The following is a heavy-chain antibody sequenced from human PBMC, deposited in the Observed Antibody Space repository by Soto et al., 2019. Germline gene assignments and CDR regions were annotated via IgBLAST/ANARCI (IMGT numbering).Heavy chain of an antibody. CDR1: GFSFSDSW. J-gene: IGHJ6*02. CDR3: SRRLEV. V-gene: IGHV3-7*05. CDR2: IGQDGSEK. Sequence: GGSLRLSCAASGFSFSDSWMDWVRQAPGKGLEWVVNIGQDGSEKYYVDSVKGRFTISRDNAKNSVYLQMTTLRAEDTAVYYCSRRLEVWGQGTTVTVSS.